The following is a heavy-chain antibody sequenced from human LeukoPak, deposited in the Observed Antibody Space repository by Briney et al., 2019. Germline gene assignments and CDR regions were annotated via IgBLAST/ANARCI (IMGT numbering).Heavy chain of an antibody. V-gene: IGHV4-34*01. J-gene: IGHJ4*02. CDR1: GGSFSDYY. CDR2: INHSGST. D-gene: IGHD3-22*01. CDR3: ARAGRVYDSSGYTPYYFDY. Sequence: SETLSLTCAVYGGSFSDYYWSWIRQPPGKGLEWIGEINHSGSTNYNPSLKSRVTISVDTSKNQFSLKLSSVTAADTAVYYCARAGRVYDSSGYTPYYFDYWGQGTLVTVSS.